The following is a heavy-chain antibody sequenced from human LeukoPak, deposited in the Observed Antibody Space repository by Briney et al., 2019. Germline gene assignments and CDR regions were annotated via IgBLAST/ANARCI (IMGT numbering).Heavy chain of an antibody. CDR2: INPNSGGT. Sequence: ASVKVSCKASGYTFTGYYMHWVRQAPGQGLEWMGRINPNSGGTNYAQKFQGRVTMTRDTSISTAYMELSRLRSDDTAVYDCARSAAAGTKRYYYYMDVWGKGTTVTVSS. CDR1: GYTFTGYY. J-gene: IGHJ6*03. V-gene: IGHV1-2*06. CDR3: ARSAAAGTKRYYYYMDV. D-gene: IGHD6-13*01.